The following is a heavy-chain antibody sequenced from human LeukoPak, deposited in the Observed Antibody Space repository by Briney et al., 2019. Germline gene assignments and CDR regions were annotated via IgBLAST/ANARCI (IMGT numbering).Heavy chain of an antibody. V-gene: IGHV3-21*01. D-gene: IGHD3-10*01. CDR1: GFTFSSYA. Sequence: PGGSLRLSCAASGFTFSSYAMSWVRQAPGKGLEWVSSISSSSSYIYYADSVKGRFTISRDNAKNSLYLQMNSLRAEDTAVYYCARAGPYGFDYWGQGTLVTVSS. CDR2: ISSSSSYI. J-gene: IGHJ4*02. CDR3: ARAGPYGFDY.